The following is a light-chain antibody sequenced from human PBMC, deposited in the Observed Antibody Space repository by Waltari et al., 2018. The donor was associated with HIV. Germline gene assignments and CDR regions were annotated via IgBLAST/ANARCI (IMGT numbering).Light chain of an antibody. CDR2: EVT. V-gene: IGLV2-14*01. Sequence: QSALTQPASVSGSPGQSITISCDLNDYTYVSWYTRHPGQAPKVIIYEVTNRHSWLSNRFSGSKSGNTATLTISGLQPEDEADYFCTSYISGTTPVFGRGTRVTVL. CDR3: TSYISGTTPV. J-gene: IGLJ2*01. CDR1: DLNDYTY.